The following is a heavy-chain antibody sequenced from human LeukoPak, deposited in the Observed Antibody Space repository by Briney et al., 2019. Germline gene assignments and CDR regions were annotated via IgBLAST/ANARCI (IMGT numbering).Heavy chain of an antibody. CDR2: ISSSSSYI. D-gene: IGHD6-13*01. Sequence: GGSLRLSCAASGFTFSSYSMNWVRQAPGKGLEWVSSISSSSSYIYYADSVKGRFTISRDNAKNSLYLQMNSLRAEDTAVYYCARTPESIAAADYYFDYWGQGTLVTVSS. CDR1: GFTFSSYS. V-gene: IGHV3-21*01. J-gene: IGHJ4*02. CDR3: ARTPESIAAADYYFDY.